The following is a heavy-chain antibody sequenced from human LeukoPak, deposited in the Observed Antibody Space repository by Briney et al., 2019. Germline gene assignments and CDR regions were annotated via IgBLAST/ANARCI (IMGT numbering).Heavy chain of an antibody. V-gene: IGHV3-48*03. CDR3: ARGTYYFDS. J-gene: IGHJ4*02. D-gene: IGHD1-7*01. Sequence: PGGSLRLSCAASGFTFSSFEMNWVRQVPGKGLEWVSYIGRGGTDLYYADSVKGRFTVSRDNAKNSLSLQMNSLRAEDTAVYYCARGTYYFDSWGQGTLVTVSS. CDR2: IGRGGTDL. CDR1: GFTFSSFE.